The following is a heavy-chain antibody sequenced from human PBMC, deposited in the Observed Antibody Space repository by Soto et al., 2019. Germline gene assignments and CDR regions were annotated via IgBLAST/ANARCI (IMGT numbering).Heavy chain of an antibody. CDR2: IYWDDDK. CDR3: AHRPYFRRTAAGKGAFDY. Sequence: SGPTLVKPTQTLTLTCTFSGFSLSTSGVGVGWIRQPPGKALEWLALIYWDDDKRYSPSLKSRLTITKDTSKNQVVLTMTNMDPVDTATYYCAHRPYFRRTAAGKGAFDYWGQGTLVTVSS. V-gene: IGHV2-5*02. CDR1: GFSLSTSGVG. J-gene: IGHJ4*02. D-gene: IGHD6-13*01.